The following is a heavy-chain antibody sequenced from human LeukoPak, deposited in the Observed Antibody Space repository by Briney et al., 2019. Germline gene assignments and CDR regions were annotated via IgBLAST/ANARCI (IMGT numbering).Heavy chain of an antibody. CDR1: GFTFSSYA. D-gene: IGHD2-2*02. CDR2: ISGSGGTT. J-gene: IGHJ3*02. V-gene: IGHV3-23*01. CDR3: AKDIVVVPAAIWGAFHI. Sequence: GGSLRLSCAASGFTFSSYAMSWVRQAPGKGLEWVSGISGSGGTTYYADSVKGRFTISRDNSKNTLYLQMNSLRAEDTAVYYCAKDIVVVPAAIWGAFHIWGQGTMVTVSP.